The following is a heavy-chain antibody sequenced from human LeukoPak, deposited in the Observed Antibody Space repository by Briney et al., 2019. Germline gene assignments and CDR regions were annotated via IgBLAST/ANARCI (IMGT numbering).Heavy chain of an antibody. V-gene: IGHV3-20*04. CDR2: INWNGGST. D-gene: IGHD3-22*01. Sequence: PGGSLRLSCAASGFTFDDYGMSWVRQAPGKGLEWVSGINWNGGSTGYADSVKGRFTISRDNAKNSLYLQMNSLRAEDTALYYCARVSIYYDSSGPLYYFDYWGQGTLVTVSS. CDR1: GFTFDDYG. J-gene: IGHJ4*02. CDR3: ARVSIYYDSSGPLYYFDY.